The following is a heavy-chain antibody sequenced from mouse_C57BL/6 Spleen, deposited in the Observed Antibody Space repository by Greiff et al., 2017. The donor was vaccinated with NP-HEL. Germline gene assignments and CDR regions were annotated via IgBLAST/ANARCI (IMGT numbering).Heavy chain of an antibody. CDR3: ATSFITTVAWYFDV. J-gene: IGHJ1*03. CDR1: GFSLTSYG. CDR2: IWSGGST. D-gene: IGHD1-1*01. Sequence: QVQLKQSGPGLVQPSQSLSITCTVSGFSLTSYGVHWVRQSPGKGLEWLGVIWSGGSTDYNAAFISRLSISKDNSKSQVFFKMNILQADDTAIYYCATSFITTVAWYFDVWGTGTTVTVSS. V-gene: IGHV2-2*01.